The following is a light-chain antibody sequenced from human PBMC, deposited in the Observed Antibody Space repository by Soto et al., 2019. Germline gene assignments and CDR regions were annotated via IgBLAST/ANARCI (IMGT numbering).Light chain of an antibody. CDR2: AAS. Sequence: DIQMKQSPSSLSASVGDRVTITCRASQSISSYLNWYQQKPGKAPKLLIYAASSLQSGVPSRFSGSGSGTDFTLTISSLQPEDFATYYCQQSYSTPGVTFGQGTRLEIK. CDR1: QSISSY. CDR3: QQSYSTPGVT. J-gene: IGKJ5*01. V-gene: IGKV1-39*01.